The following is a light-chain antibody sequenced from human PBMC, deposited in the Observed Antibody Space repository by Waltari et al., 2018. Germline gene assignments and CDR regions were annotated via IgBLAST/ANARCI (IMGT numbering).Light chain of an antibody. CDR1: SSDVGCYNY. J-gene: IGLJ2*01. CDR2: EVS. V-gene: IGLV2-14*01. CDR3: NSYTNSKTQI. Sequence: QSALTQPASVSGSPGQSITLPCTGTSSDVGCYNYVPWSQQHPGKAPKLMIYEVSYRPSGVSTRFSGSKSGNTASLTISGLQAEDEADYYCNSYTNSKTQIFGGGTKLTVL.